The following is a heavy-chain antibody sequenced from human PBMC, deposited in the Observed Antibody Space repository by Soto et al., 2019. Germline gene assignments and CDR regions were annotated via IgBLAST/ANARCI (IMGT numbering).Heavy chain of an antibody. CDR3: ARGGRGSDY. Sequence: GESLKISCAASGFTFSSYWMHWVRQAPGKGLVWVSHINIDGSTTNYAGSVKGRFTISRDNAKNTLYLQMNSLRDEDTAVYYCARGGRGSDYWGQGTLVTVSS. CDR1: GFTFSSYW. J-gene: IGHJ4*02. CDR2: INIDGSTT. V-gene: IGHV3-74*01. D-gene: IGHD3-10*01.